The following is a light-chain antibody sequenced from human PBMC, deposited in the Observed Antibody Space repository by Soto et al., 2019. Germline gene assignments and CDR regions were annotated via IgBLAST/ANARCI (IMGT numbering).Light chain of an antibody. Sequence: QSALTQPASVSGSPGQSITISCTGTSSDVGDYVSWYQQHPGKAPKLMIFDVSNRPSGVSNRFPGSKSGNTASLTISGLQAEDEADYYCSSYTSSSTRVFGTGTKLTVL. J-gene: IGLJ1*01. CDR3: SSYTSSSTRV. CDR2: DVS. V-gene: IGLV2-14*01. CDR1: SSDVGDY.